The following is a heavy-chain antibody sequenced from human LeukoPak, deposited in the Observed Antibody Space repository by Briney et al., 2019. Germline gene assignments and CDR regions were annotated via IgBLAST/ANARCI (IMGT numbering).Heavy chain of an antibody. J-gene: IGHJ4*02. CDR2: ISNDGSNK. V-gene: IGHV3-30*18. CDR1: GFTFSSYD. D-gene: IGHD3-22*01. CDR3: AKDGRPYYDSGVDHFDY. Sequence: GGSLRLSCAASGFTFSSYDMHWVRQAPGKGLEWVALISNDGSNKYYTDSVKGRFTISRDNSKNTLYLQMNSLRAEDTAVYYCAKDGRPYYDSGVDHFDYWGQGTLVTVSS.